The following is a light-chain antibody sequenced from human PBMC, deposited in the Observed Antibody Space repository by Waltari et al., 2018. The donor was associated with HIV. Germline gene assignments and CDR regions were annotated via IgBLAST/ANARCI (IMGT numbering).Light chain of an antibody. CDR1: KLGDKY. CDR3: QAWDSSTVV. CDR2: QDK. V-gene: IGLV3-1*01. Sequence: SYELTQPASVSVSPGQTASITCSGDKLGDKYVSWYQQNPGQSPVVVIYQDKKRPPGMPERFSCSNTGNTATLTISGTQALDEAAYYCQAWDSSTVVFGGGTKVTVL. J-gene: IGLJ2*01.